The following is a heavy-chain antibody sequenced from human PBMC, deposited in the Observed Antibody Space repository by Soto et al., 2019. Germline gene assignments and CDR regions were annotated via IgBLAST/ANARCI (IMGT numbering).Heavy chain of an antibody. Sequence: QVQLVESGGGVVQPGRSLRLSCAASGFTFSSYGMHWVRQAPGKGLEWVAVIWYDGSNKYYADSVKGRFTISRDNSKNTPYLEMNGLRAEDTAVYYCARDGSGGDPDAFDIWGQGTMVTVSS. CDR2: IWYDGSNK. D-gene: IGHD2-21*02. J-gene: IGHJ3*02. CDR3: ARDGSGGDPDAFDI. CDR1: GFTFSSYG. V-gene: IGHV3-33*01.